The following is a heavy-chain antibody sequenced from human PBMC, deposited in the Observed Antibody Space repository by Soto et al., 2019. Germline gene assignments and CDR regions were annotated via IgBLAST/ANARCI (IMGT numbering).Heavy chain of an antibody. CDR1: GGSISSSSCY. V-gene: IGHV4-39*01. J-gene: IGHJ6*03. D-gene: IGHD6-13*01. Sequence: SETLSLTCTVSGGSISSSSCYWGWIRQPPGKGLEWIGSIYYSGSTYYNPSLKSRVTISVDTSKNQFSLKLSSVTAADTAVYYCARPIAAAGTSYYYYYMDVWGKGTTVTVSS. CDR3: ARPIAAAGTSYYYYYMDV. CDR2: IYYSGST.